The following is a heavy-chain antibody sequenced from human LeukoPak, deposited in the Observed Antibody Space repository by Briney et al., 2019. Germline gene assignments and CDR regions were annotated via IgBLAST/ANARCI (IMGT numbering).Heavy chain of an antibody. D-gene: IGHD3-22*01. Sequence: SVKVSCKASGFTFTSSAVQWVRQARGQRLEWIGWIVVGSGNTNYAQKFQERVTITRDMSTSTAYMELSSLRSEDTAVYYCATITMIVVVPNADDYWGQGTLVTVSS. J-gene: IGHJ4*02. V-gene: IGHV1-58*01. CDR2: IVVGSGNT. CDR3: ATITMIVVVPNADDY. CDR1: GFTFTSSA.